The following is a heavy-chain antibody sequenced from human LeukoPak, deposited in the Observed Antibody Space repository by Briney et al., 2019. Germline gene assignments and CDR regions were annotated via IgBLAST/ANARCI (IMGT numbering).Heavy chain of an antibody. CDR2: ISSSSSTI. CDR3: ARVKAAVEDY. J-gene: IGHJ4*02. D-gene: IGHD5-24*01. CDR1: GFTFSTYV. V-gene: IGHV3-48*04. Sequence: GRSLRLSCAASGFTFSTYVIHWVRQAPGKGLEWVSYISSSSSTIYYADSVKGRFTISRDNAKNSLYLQMNSLRAEDTAVYYCARVKAAVEDYWGQGTLVTVSS.